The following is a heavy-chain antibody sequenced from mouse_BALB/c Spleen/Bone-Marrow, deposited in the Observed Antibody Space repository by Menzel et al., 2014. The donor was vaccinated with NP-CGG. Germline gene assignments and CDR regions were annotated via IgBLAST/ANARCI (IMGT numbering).Heavy chain of an antibody. Sequence: EVMLVESGGGLVQPGGSLRPSCATSGFTFTDYYMSWVRQPPGKALEWLGFIRNKANGYTTEYSASVKGRFTISRDNSQSILYLQMNTLRAEDSATYYCARGGNDLDYWGQGTTLTVSS. J-gene: IGHJ2*01. CDR1: GFTFTDYY. CDR2: IRNKANGYTT. V-gene: IGHV7-3*02. CDR3: ARGGNDLDY. D-gene: IGHD2-3*01.